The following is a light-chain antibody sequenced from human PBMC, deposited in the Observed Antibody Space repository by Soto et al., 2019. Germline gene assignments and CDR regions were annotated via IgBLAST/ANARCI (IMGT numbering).Light chain of an antibody. J-gene: IGKJ4*01. V-gene: IGKV1-8*01. CDR1: QGISSY. Sequence: ALRMTQSPSSLSASTGDRVTITCRASQGISSYFAWYQQKPGKAPKLLIYAASTLQSGVPSRFSGSGSGTDFTLTISCLQSEDFTTYYCQQYYSYPPVTFGGGTNVDIK. CDR2: AAS. CDR3: QQYYSYPPVT.